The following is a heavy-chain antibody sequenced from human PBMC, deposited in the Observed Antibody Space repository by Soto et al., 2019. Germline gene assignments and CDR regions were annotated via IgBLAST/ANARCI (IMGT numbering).Heavy chain of an antibody. CDR1: GGSISSGGYY. D-gene: IGHD2-15*01. CDR3: ARTVRAVAATPPTVRFDP. Sequence: SETLSLTCTVSGGSISSGGYYWSWIRQHPGKGLEWIGYIYYSGSTYYNPSLKSRVTISVDTSKNQFSLKLSSVTAADTAVYYCARTVRAVAATPPTVRFDPWGQGTLVTVSS. J-gene: IGHJ5*02. CDR2: IYYSGST. V-gene: IGHV4-31*03.